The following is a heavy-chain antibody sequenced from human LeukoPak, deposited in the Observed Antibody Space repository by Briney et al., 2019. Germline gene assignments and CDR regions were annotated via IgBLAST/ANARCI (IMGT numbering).Heavy chain of an antibody. J-gene: IGHJ4*02. CDR3: AREGVMYSKGAHFDY. CDR1: GYTFTSYY. Sequence: RVSCKXSGYTFTSYYMHWVRQAPGQGLEWMGIINPSGGSTSYAQKFQGRVTMTRDTSTSTVYMELSSLRSEDTAVYYCAREGVMYSKGAHFDYWGQGTLVTVSS. V-gene: IGHV1-46*01. CDR2: INPSGGST. D-gene: IGHD6-13*01.